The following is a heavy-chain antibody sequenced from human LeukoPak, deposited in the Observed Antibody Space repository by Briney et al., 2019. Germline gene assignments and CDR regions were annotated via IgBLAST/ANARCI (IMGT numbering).Heavy chain of an antibody. J-gene: IGHJ4*02. CDR1: GFTFDDFG. Sequence: SLRLSCAASGFTFDDFGMHWVRQGPGKGLEWVSGISWNSGTIGYADSVKGRFTISRDNAKNSLYLQMNSLRAEDTAVYYCASPIAAAGKGDYWGQGTLVTVSS. CDR2: ISWNSGTI. CDR3: ASPIAAAGKGDY. V-gene: IGHV3-9*01. D-gene: IGHD6-13*01.